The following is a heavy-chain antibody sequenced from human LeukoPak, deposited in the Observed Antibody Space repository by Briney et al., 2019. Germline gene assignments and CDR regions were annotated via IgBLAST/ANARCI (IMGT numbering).Heavy chain of an antibody. CDR2: IKSKTDGGTT. CDR3: TTLPTRGYGDKRGFDY. J-gene: IGHJ4*02. Sequence: PGGSLRLSCEASGFILSTAWMTWVRQAPGKGLEWVGRIKSKTDGGTTDYAAPVKGRFTISRDDSKNTLYLQMNSLKTEDTAVYYCTTLPTRGYGDKRGFDYWGQGTLVTVSS. V-gene: IGHV3-15*01. CDR1: GFILSTAW. D-gene: IGHD4-17*01.